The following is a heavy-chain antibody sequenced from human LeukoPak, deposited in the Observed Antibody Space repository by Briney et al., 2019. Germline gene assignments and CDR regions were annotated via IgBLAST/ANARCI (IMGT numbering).Heavy chain of an antibody. Sequence: SSETLSLTCTVSGGSISSNSYYWGWIRQPPGKGLEWIGSIYYSGSTYYNPSLKSRVTISVDTSKNQFSLKLSSVTAADTAVYYCARAGYRYYDFWSGYSGWEYYYYYYMDVWGKGTTVTVSS. D-gene: IGHD3-3*01. CDR2: IYYSGST. CDR1: GGSISSNSYY. V-gene: IGHV4-39*07. CDR3: ARAGYRYYDFWSGYSGWEYYYYYYMDV. J-gene: IGHJ6*03.